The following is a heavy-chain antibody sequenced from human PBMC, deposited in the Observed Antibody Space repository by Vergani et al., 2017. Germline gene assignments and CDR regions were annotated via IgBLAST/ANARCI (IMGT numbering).Heavy chain of an antibody. CDR2: IIPIFGTA. D-gene: IGHD5-18*01. Sequence: QVQLVQSGAEVKKPGSSVKVSCKASGGTFSSYAISWVRQAPGQGLEWMGGIIPIFGTANYAQKFQGRVTITADESTSTAYMELSSLRSEDTAVYYCAKGGSLMRVQLFPYFDYWGQGTLVTVSS. V-gene: IGHV1-69*01. CDR1: GGTFSSYA. CDR3: AKGGSLMRVQLFPYFDY. J-gene: IGHJ4*02.